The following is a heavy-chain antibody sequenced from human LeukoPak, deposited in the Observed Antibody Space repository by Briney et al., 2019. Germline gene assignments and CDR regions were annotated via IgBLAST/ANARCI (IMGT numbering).Heavy chain of an antibody. V-gene: IGHV3-23*01. Sequence: PGGSLRLSCAASGFTFSSDSMTWVRQAPGKGLEWVSTISNSAVSTFYADPVKGRFCISRDNSKNTLYLHMSSLSAEDTAMYYCAKDSFSTMWGPGTLVTVSS. D-gene: IGHD2/OR15-2a*01. CDR3: AKDSFSTM. CDR2: ISNSAVST. CDR1: GFTFSSDS. J-gene: IGHJ4*02.